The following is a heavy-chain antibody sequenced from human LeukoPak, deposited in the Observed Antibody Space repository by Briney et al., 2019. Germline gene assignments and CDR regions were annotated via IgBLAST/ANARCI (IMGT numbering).Heavy chain of an antibody. Sequence: PSETLSLTCTVSGGSISSGDYYWSWIRQPPGKGLEWIGYIYYSGSTHYNPSLKSRVTISVDTSKNQFSLKLNSVTAADTAVYYCARTGGTIDYWGQGTLVTVSS. CDR1: GGSISSGDYY. V-gene: IGHV4-30-4*01. J-gene: IGHJ4*02. D-gene: IGHD2-8*02. CDR3: ARTGGTIDY. CDR2: IYYSGST.